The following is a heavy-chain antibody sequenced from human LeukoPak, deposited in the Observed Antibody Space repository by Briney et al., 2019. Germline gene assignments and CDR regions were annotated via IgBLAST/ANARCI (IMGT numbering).Heavy chain of an antibody. CDR1: GFTFSTYA. V-gene: IGHV3-23*01. CDR3: VKHTIYYFGMDV. CDR2: ISDSGGTT. Sequence: GGSLRLSCAASGFTFSTYAMSWVRQAPGKGLEWVSTISDSGGTTYYAESVEGRFTISRDNSKNTLYLHMNSLRAEDTALYYCVKHTIYYFGMDVWGQGTTVTVS. D-gene: IGHD5-24*01. J-gene: IGHJ6*02.